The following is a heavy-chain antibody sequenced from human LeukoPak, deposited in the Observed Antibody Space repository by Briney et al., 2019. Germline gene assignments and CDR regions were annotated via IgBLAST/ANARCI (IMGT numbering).Heavy chain of an antibody. V-gene: IGHV1-2*02. J-gene: IGHJ5*01. CDR1: GYTFTGYY. CDR2: INSNSGGT. CDR3: ARDWAGFGSGWYDF. Sequence: EASVKVSRKASGYTFTGYYIHWVRQAPGQGLEWMGWINSNSGGTNYEQRLQGRVTLTRDTSTSTAYMELSSLTYDDTAVYYCARDWAGFGSGWYDFWGQGTLVTVSS. D-gene: IGHD6-19*01.